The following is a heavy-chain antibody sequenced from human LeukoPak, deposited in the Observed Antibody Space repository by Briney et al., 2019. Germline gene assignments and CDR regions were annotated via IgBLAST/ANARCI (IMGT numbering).Heavy chain of an antibody. CDR2: IIPIFGTV. V-gene: IGHV1-69*01. J-gene: IGHJ4*02. D-gene: IGHD3-22*01. CDR3: ARDGPRRPRGYYDSSGYGL. CDR1: GGTFSSYA. Sequence: SVKVSCKASGGTFSSYAISWVRQAPGQGLEWMGGIIPIFGTVNYAQKFQGRVTITADESTSTAYMELSSLRSEDTAVYYCARDGPRRPRGYYDSSGYGLWGQGTLVTVSS.